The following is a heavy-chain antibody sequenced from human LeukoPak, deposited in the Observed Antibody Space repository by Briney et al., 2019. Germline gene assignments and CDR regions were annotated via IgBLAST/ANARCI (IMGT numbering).Heavy chain of an antibody. CDR1: GGSISGYY. CDR2: VYKSGST. V-gene: IGHV4-4*07. J-gene: IGHJ4*02. D-gene: IGHD4-17*01. CDR3: AGVLDYGDPDFDY. Sequence: PSETLSLTCTVSGGSISGYYWSWIRQPAGKGLEWIGRVYKSGSTNYNPSLKSRVTMSVDTSKNQFSLKLSSVTAADTAVYYCAGVLDYGDPDFDYWGQGTLVTVSS.